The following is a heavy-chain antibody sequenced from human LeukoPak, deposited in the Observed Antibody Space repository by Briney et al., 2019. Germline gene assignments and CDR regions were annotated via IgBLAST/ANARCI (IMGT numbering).Heavy chain of an antibody. Sequence: GGSLRLSCAASGFTFDDYAMHWVRQAPGKGLEWVSGISWNSGNIDYADSVKGRFTISRDNAKNSLYLQMNSLRPEDTALYYCAATDGGYWGQGTLVTVSS. V-gene: IGHV3-9*01. J-gene: IGHJ4*02. CDR1: GFTFDDYA. CDR2: ISWNSGNI. D-gene: IGHD2-21*02. CDR3: AATDGGY.